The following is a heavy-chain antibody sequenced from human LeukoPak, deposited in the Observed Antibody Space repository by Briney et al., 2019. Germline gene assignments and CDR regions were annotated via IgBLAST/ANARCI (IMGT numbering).Heavy chain of an antibody. CDR2: ISSSGSTT. V-gene: IGHV3-48*03. CDR3: ARMFEF. J-gene: IGHJ4*02. Sequence: GGSLRLSCVVSGFTFSNYEMNWVRQAPGKGLEWVSYISSSGSTTYYADSVKGRFTISRDNAKNSLFLQMNSLRAEDKAVYFCARMFEFWGQGTLVTVSS. CDR1: GFTFSNYE.